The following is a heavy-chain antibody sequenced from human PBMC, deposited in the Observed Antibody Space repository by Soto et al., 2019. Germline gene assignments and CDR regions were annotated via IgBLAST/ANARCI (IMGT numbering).Heavy chain of an antibody. CDR3: ARLLSFGELSLDY. Sequence: QVQFVQSEAEVKKPGASVKVSCKASGYTFTTYAIHWVRQAPGQRLEWMGWINAANGNTKYSQKFQGRVTITRDTSASTVYRELSSLRSDDTGVYYCARLLSFGELSLDYWGQGTLVTVSS. J-gene: IGHJ4*02. CDR1: GYTFTTYA. D-gene: IGHD3-10*01. V-gene: IGHV1-3*01. CDR2: INAANGNT.